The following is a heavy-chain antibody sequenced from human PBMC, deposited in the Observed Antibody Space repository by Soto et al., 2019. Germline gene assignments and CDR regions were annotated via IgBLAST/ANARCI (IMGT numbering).Heavy chain of an antibody. CDR1: GYTFTSYY. J-gene: IGHJ4*02. V-gene: IGHV1-46*03. Sequence: QVQLVQSGAEVKKPGASVKVSCKASGYTFTSYYMHWVRQAPGQGLEWMGIINPSGGSTSYAQKFRGRLTMTRDTSTSTVYMELSSLRSEDTGVYYCAREVGYCSGGSCYSEACDYWGRGTLGAVCS. CDR3: AREVGYCSGGSCYSEACDY. CDR2: INPSGGST. D-gene: IGHD2-15*01.